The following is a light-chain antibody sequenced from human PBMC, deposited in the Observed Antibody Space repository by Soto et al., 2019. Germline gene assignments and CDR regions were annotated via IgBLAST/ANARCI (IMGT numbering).Light chain of an antibody. Sequence: QSVLTQPPSASGTPGQRVTIPCSGSSSNIGSNFVNWYQQLPGTAPKLLMYNNNQRPSGVPDRFSGSKSGTSASLAISGLQSEDEADYHCATWDDSLTGLVFGGGTQLTVL. J-gene: IGLJ3*02. V-gene: IGLV1-44*01. CDR1: SSNIGSNF. CDR2: NNN. CDR3: ATWDDSLTGLV.